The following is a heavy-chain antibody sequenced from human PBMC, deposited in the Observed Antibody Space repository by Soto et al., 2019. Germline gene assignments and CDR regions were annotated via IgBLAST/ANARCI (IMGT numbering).Heavy chain of an antibody. Sequence: VQLVESGGGVVQPGRSLRLSCAASGFTFSNFGMHWGRQAPGKGLEWVAAISADGSDKYFSDSVKGRFTISRDNFKNTLFLQMNSLRVEDTAVYYCTKGSEVARQELDYWGQGTLVTVSS. V-gene: IGHV3-30*18. CDR2: ISADGSDK. J-gene: IGHJ4*02. D-gene: IGHD3-3*01. CDR3: TKGSEVARQELDY. CDR1: GFTFSNFG.